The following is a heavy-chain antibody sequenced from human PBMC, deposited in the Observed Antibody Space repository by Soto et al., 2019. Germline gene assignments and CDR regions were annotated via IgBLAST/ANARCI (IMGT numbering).Heavy chain of an antibody. CDR1: GXTVSSNY. CDR3: ASSGRDGYNFDY. D-gene: IGHD5-12*01. J-gene: IGHJ4*02. Sequence: GSLRLSCAASGXTVSSNYMSWVRQAPGKGLELVSVIDSGGSTYYADSVKGRFTISRDNSKNTLYLQMNSLRAEDTAVYYCASSGRDGYNFDYWGQGTLVTVSA. V-gene: IGHV3-53*01. CDR2: IDSGGST.